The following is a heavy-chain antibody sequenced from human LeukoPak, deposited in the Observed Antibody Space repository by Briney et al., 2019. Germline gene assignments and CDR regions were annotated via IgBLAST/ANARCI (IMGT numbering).Heavy chain of an antibody. J-gene: IGHJ4*02. CDR3: ARTTTGVTRRFDY. Sequence: QGQLQESGPGLVKPSQTLSLTCTVSGGSISSGDYYWSWIRQPLGKGLEWIGYIYYSGSTHYNPSLKSRVTMSVDTSKNQFSLKLSSVTAADTAVYYCARTTTGVTRRFDYWGQGTLVTVSS. CDR1: GGSISSGDYY. D-gene: IGHD4-23*01. V-gene: IGHV4-30-4*01. CDR2: IYYSGST.